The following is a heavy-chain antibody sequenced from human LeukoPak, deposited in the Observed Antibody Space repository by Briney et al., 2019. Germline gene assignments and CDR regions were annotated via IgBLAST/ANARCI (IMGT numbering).Heavy chain of an antibody. J-gene: IGHJ4*02. V-gene: IGHV4-39*07. D-gene: IGHD3-10*01. CDR3: ARGFRFGYFDY. CDR1: GGSISSSSYY. Sequence: SETLSLTCAVSGGSISSSSYYWGWIRQPPGKGLEWIGSIYYSGSTYYNPSLKSRVTISVDTSKNQFSLKLSSVTAADTAVYYCARGFRFGYFDYWGQGTLVTVSS. CDR2: IYYSGST.